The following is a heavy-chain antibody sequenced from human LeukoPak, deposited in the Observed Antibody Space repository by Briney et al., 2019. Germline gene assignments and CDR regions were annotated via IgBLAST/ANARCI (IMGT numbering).Heavy chain of an antibody. Sequence: SETLSLTCSVSGGSISSGGYYWSWIRQPPGKGLEWIGYIYHSGSTYYNPSLKSRVTISVDRSKNQFSLKLSSVTAADTAVYYCARVLVVPAAICWFDPWGQGTLVTVSS. CDR2: IYHSGST. J-gene: IGHJ5*02. CDR3: ARVLVVPAAICWFDP. CDR1: GGSISSGGYY. V-gene: IGHV4-30-2*01. D-gene: IGHD2-2*02.